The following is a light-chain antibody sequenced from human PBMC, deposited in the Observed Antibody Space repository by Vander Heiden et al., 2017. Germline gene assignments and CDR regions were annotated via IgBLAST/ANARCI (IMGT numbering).Light chain of an antibody. Sequence: QSALTQPASVSGSPVQSLTISCTGTSSDVGSSNLVSWYQQHTGKAPKLMIYEVSRRHSGVANRVSGSKYGNTATMTTTGLQAEEEADYYCCSEAGSSNFGVFGGGTKRTVL. J-gene: IGLJ3*02. CDR1: SSDVGSSNL. V-gene: IGLV2-23*02. CDR2: EVS. CDR3: CSEAGSSNFGV.